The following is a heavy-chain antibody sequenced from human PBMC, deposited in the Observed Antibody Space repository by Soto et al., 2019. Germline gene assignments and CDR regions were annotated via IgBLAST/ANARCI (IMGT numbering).Heavy chain of an antibody. CDR2: INHSGST. V-gene: IGHV4-34*01. J-gene: IGHJ6*02. CDR3: ARGGGYYSFYYYYGMDV. Sequence: PSETLSLTCAVYGGSFSGYYWSWIRQPPGKGLEWIGEINHSGSTNYNPSLKSRVTISVDTSKNQFSLKLSSVTAADTAVYYCARGGGYYSFYYYYGMDVWGQGTTVT. CDR1: GGSFSGYY. D-gene: IGHD3-22*01.